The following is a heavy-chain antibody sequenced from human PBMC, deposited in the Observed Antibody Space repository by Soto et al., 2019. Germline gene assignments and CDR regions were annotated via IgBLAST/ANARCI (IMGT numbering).Heavy chain of an antibody. CDR3: AKDHVTYVPNRIDS. CDR1: GYTFSRYP. V-gene: IGHV3-23*01. Sequence: GGSPKLSCAAPGYTFSRYPISWVLQTSRKGMEKVSTLSVSGGSTYYADSVKGQFTISRDNSKSTLYLQMNSLRAEDTAVYYCAKDHVTYVPNRIDSEGQGA. CDR2: LSVSGGST. J-gene: IGHJ5*01. D-gene: IGHD3-10*02.